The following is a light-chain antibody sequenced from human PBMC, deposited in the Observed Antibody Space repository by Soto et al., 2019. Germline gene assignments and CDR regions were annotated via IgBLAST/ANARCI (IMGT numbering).Light chain of an antibody. J-gene: IGKJ5*01. V-gene: IGKV3-11*01. CDR3: QQRSNWPPIT. CDR1: QSVSSY. Sequence: EIVLTQSPATLSLSPGERATLSCRASQSVSSYLAWYQQKPGQAPRHLIYDTSNRATGIPARFSGSGSGTDFTLTISSLEPEDFAVYFCQQRSNWPPITFGQGTRLEMK. CDR2: DTS.